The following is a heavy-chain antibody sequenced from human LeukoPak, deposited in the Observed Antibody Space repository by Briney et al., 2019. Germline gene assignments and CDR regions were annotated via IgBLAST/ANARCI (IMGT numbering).Heavy chain of an antibody. CDR1: GYTFTSYG. V-gene: IGHV1-18*01. D-gene: IGHD6-19*01. J-gene: IGHJ4*02. CDR2: ISAYNGNT. Sequence: GASVKVSCKASGYTFTSYGISWVRQAPGQGLEWMGWISAYNGNTNYAQKLQGRVTMTTDTSASTAYMELRSLRSDDTAVYYCARDSSGWYGAPFDYWGQGTLVTVSS. CDR3: ARDSSGWYGAPFDY.